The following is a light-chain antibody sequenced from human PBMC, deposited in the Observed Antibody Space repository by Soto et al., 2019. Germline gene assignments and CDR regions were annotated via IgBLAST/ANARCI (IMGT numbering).Light chain of an antibody. CDR3: QQYSDWPPYT. CDR1: QTVSTN. Sequence: IVMTQSPATLSVSPGERVTLSCRASQTVSTNLAWYQQKPGQAPRLLIYGASTRATAIPARFSGSGSGTDFTLTISSLQSEDFAFYYCQQYSDWPPYTFGQGTKLEIK. J-gene: IGKJ2*01. V-gene: IGKV3-15*01. CDR2: GAS.